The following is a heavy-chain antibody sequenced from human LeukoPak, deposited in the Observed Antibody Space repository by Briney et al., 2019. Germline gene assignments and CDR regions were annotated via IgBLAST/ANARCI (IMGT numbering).Heavy chain of an antibody. V-gene: IGHV3-48*01. D-gene: IGHD1-1*01. CDR3: ARDHNYAFDN. CDR1: GFPFIEYC. CDR2: IGIDSGNT. J-gene: IGHJ4*02. Sequence: QPGGSLRLSCTASGFPFIEYCMNWVRQVPGKGLEWISYIGIDSGNTKYADSVRGRFTISADKAKNSLYLQMNSLRVEDTAVYYCARDHNYAFDNWGQGTLVSVAS.